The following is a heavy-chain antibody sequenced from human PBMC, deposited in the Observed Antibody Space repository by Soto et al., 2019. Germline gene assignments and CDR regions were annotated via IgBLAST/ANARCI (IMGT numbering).Heavy chain of an antibody. Sequence: GGSLRLSCAASGFTFSSYAMSWVRQAPGKGLEWVSAISGSGGSTYYADSVKGRFTISRDNSKNTLYLQMNSLRAEDTAVYYCANQDSVGVLRYFDWLSGSYYFDYWGQGTLVTVSS. CDR3: ANQDSVGVLRYFDWLSGSYYFDY. V-gene: IGHV3-23*01. J-gene: IGHJ4*02. D-gene: IGHD3-9*01. CDR1: GFTFSSYA. CDR2: ISGSGGST.